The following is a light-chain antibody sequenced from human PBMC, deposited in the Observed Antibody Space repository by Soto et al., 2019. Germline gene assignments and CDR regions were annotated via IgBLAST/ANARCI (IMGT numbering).Light chain of an antibody. V-gene: IGKV1D-12*01. CDR3: QQTNSFPLT. Sequence: IQMTQSTSSVSASVGDRVTITCRASQHISNYLAWYQQKPGEAPKVLIYGAFTLQTGVASRFSGSGSGTDFILTISSLQPEDCATYYCQQTNSFPLTFGGGTKVEIK. CDR1: QHISNY. CDR2: GAF. J-gene: IGKJ4*01.